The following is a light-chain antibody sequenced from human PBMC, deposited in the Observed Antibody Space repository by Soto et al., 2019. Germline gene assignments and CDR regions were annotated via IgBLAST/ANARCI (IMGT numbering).Light chain of an antibody. Sequence: DIQMTQSPSTLSASVGDRVTITCRASQSISSWLAWYQQKPGKAPKLLIYDASSLESGVPSRFSGSGSGTEFTLPISSLQPDDFATYYCQHSRGFGQGTKVEIK. CDR3: QHSRG. V-gene: IGKV1-5*01. J-gene: IGKJ1*01. CDR1: QSISSW. CDR2: DAS.